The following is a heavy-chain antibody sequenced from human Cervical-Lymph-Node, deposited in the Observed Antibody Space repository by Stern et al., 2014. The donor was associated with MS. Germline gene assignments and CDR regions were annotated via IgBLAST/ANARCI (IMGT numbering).Heavy chain of an antibody. Sequence: QVQLVQSGAEARTPGASMKVSCKASGYIFTDYSLHWVRQAPGQGLEWLGWINPNSGGPNYAQNFQGRVTLTRDTSISTAYMELRWLGSADTAVYYCARGSGTAYDLRGDYWGQGTLVTVSS. D-gene: IGHD3-3*01. CDR2: INPNSGGP. CDR3: ARGSGTAYDLRGDY. CDR1: GYIFTDYS. V-gene: IGHV1-2*02. J-gene: IGHJ4*01.